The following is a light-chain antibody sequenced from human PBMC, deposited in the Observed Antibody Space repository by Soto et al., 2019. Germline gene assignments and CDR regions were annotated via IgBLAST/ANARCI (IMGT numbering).Light chain of an antibody. CDR3: QQSYSTLSIT. CDR2: AAS. CDR1: ESISRH. V-gene: IGKV1-39*01. J-gene: IGKJ5*01. Sequence: DIQMTQSPSSLSASVGDRVTITCRASESISRHLNWYQQKPGKAPKLLIYAASSLQNGVPSRFSGGGSATDFSLTISNLQPEDFATYYCQQSYSTLSITFGQGTRLEIK.